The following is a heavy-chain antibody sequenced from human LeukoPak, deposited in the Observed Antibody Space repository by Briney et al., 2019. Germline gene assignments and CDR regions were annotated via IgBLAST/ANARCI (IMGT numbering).Heavy chain of an antibody. D-gene: IGHD6-13*01. Sequence: TSETLSLTCTVSGGSVSSDNYCWNWIRQPPGKGLEWIGYIYYTGSTNYNPSLKSRVTISVDTSKNQFSLKLSSVTAADTAVYYCARGNRRIAGLSRGQGTLVTVSS. J-gene: IGHJ4*02. CDR1: GGSVSSDNYC. V-gene: IGHV4-61*01. CDR3: ARGNRRIAGLS. CDR2: IYYTGST.